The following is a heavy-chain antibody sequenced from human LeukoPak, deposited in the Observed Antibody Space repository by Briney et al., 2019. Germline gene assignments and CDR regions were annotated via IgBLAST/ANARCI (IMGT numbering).Heavy chain of an antibody. CDR1: GFTFSSYA. D-gene: IGHD3-10*01. Sequence: GRSLRLSCAASGFTFSSYAMHWVRQAPGKGLEWVAVISYDGSNKYYADSVKGRFTISRDNSKNTLYLQMNSLRAEDTAVYYCARDRSVITMVRGVILDYWGQGTLVTVSS. CDR3: ARDRSVITMVRGVILDY. J-gene: IGHJ4*02. CDR2: ISYDGSNK. V-gene: IGHV3-30*04.